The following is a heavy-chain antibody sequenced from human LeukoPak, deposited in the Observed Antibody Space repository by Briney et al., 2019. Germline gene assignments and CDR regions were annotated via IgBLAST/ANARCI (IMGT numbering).Heavy chain of an antibody. V-gene: IGHV3-7*01. CDR3: AGFRWGYGLDV. CDR1: GFTFSSYW. D-gene: IGHD3-16*01. J-gene: IGHJ6*02. CDR2: IKSDGSEK. Sequence: GGSLRLFCAASGFTFSSYWMSWLRQAPGKGMEWVANIKSDGSEKNYVDSVKGRFTISRDNAKNSLYLQMNSLRAEDTAVFYCAGFRWGYGLDVWGQGTTVTVSS.